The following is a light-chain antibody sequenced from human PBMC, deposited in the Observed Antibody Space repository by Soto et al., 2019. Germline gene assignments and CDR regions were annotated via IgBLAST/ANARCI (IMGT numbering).Light chain of an antibody. V-gene: IGKV3-20*01. CDR3: QQYGNSPWT. J-gene: IGKJ1*01. Sequence: EIVWTQSPGTLSLSPGEIASLSCRASQSVSSSCLAWYQQKPGQDPRLLIYGASNRATGIPDRFSGSGSGTDFTLTISRLEPEDFAVYYCQQYGNSPWTFGQGTKVDI. CDR2: GAS. CDR1: QSVSSSC.